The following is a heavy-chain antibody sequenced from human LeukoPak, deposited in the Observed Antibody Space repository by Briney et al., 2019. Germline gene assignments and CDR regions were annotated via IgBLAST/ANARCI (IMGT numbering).Heavy chain of an antibody. Sequence: PGGSLRLSCAASGFTFSSYAMHWVRQAPGKGLEWVAVISYDGSNKYYADSVKGRFTISRDNSKNTLYLQMNSLRAEDTAVYYCARGYQLLRYFDYWGQGTLVTVSS. J-gene: IGHJ4*02. V-gene: IGHV3-30-3*01. CDR2: ISYDGSNK. CDR3: ARGYQLLRYFDY. CDR1: GFTFSSYA. D-gene: IGHD2-2*01.